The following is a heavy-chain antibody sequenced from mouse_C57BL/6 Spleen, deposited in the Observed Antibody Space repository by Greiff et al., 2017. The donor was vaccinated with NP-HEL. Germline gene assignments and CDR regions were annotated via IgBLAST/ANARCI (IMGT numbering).Heavy chain of an antibody. CDR2: IDPSDSET. V-gene: IGHV1-52*01. Sequence: QVQLQQSGAELVRPGSSVKLSCKASGYTFTSYWMHWVKQRPIQGLEWIGNIDPSDSETHYNQKFKDKATLTVDKSSSTAYMQLSSLTSEDSAVYYCARGTAQATYYYAMDYWGQGTSVTVSS. CDR1: GYTFTSYW. CDR3: ARGTAQATYYYAMDY. D-gene: IGHD3-2*02. J-gene: IGHJ4*01.